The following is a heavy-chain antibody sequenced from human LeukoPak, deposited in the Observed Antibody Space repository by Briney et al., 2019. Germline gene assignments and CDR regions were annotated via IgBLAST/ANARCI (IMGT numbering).Heavy chain of an antibody. V-gene: IGHV3-30*18. CDR3: AKEGSNGDFDY. CDR2: ISYGGSNK. Sequence: QSGGSQTLSCAVSGYTYSSHDMHWAREAPGKGREWVTVISYGGSNKYYGDSVKARFTISRDKSKNTLYLKMNSLRAEDTAMYYCAKEGSNGDFDYWGQGTLVTVSS. D-gene: IGHD1-26*01. CDR1: GYTYSSHD. J-gene: IGHJ4*02.